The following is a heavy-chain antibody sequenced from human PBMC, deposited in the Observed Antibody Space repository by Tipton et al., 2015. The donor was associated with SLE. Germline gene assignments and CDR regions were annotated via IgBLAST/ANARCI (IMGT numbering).Heavy chain of an antibody. J-gene: IGHJ6*03. CDR3: VRRAAAAFNNYYMDV. Sequence: SLRLSCAASGFTFNTCWMHWVRQAPGKGLEWVANIKEDGSEKYYVASVKGRFTISRDNVKNSLYLEMNSLRAEDTAVYYCVRRAAAAFNNYYMDVWGKGTTVTVSS. CDR1: GFTFNTCW. CDR2: IKEDGSEK. V-gene: IGHV3-7*01. D-gene: IGHD6-13*01.